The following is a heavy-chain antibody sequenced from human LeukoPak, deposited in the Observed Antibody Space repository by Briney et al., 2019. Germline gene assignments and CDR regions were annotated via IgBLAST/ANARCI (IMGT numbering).Heavy chain of an antibody. D-gene: IGHD1-1*01. V-gene: IGHV3-21*01. Sequence: PGGSLRLSCAASGFTFSSYEMNWVRQAPGKGLEWVSSISSSSSYIYYADSVKGRFTISRDNAKNSLYLQMNSLRAEDTAVYYCASSEYNWIMRWYWGQGTLVTVSS. CDR2: ISSSSSYI. CDR3: ASSEYNWIMRWY. CDR1: GFTFSSYE. J-gene: IGHJ4*02.